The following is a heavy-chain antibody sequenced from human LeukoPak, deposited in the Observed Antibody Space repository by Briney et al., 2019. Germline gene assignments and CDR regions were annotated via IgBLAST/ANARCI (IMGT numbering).Heavy chain of an antibody. V-gene: IGHV4-59*01. J-gene: IGHJ4*02. D-gene: IGHD3-22*01. CDR2: IYYSGST. CDR3: ARADSSGYLGHY. CDR1: GGSLSSNY. Sequence: SETLSLTCTVSGGSLSSNYWSWIRQPPGRGLEWIGYIYYSGSTNYNPSLKSRVTISVDTSKNQFSLKLSSVTAADTAVYYCARADSSGYLGHYWGQGTLVTVSS.